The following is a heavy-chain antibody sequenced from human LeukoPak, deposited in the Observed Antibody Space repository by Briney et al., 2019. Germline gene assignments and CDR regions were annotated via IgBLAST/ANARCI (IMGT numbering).Heavy chain of an antibody. J-gene: IGHJ4*02. CDR2: ISPDGSYT. V-gene: IGHV3-11*05. D-gene: IGHD5/OR15-5a*01. CDR1: GFVFSYFY. CDR3: ASDQVSGVFDY. Sequence: GGSLRLSCAGSGFVFSYFYINWTRHSPGKGLEWLAYISPDGSYTTYGDSVKGRFVISRDNAKTSVSLQMNSLRVEDTAVYFCASDQVSGVFDYWGQGARVTVS.